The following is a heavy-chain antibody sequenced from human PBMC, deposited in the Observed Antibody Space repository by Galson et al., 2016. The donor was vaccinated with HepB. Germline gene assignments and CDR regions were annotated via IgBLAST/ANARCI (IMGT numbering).Heavy chain of an antibody. Sequence: SLRLSCAASGFRFSDYSMSWIRQAPGKGLEWVSYISHNNRFTNYAGSVKGRFTISRDNAKNSLFLQMNSLRAEDTAVYYCARDEVGGYTTSSGILYWGQGILVTVSS. CDR3: ARDEVGGYTTSSGILY. D-gene: IGHD6-6*01. J-gene: IGHJ4*02. CDR1: GFRFSDYS. V-gene: IGHV3-11*06. CDR2: ISHNNRFT.